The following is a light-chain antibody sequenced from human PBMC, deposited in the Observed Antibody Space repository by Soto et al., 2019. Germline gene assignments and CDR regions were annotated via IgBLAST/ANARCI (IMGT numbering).Light chain of an antibody. Sequence: EVVLTQSPGTLSLSPGEGATLSCRASQSVRGNSLAWYKQKPGQAPRLLIYSVSSRATGITDRFSGSGSGTDFTLTISRLEPEDFAVYYCQQYGALPVTFGPGITVDIK. J-gene: IGKJ3*01. CDR3: QQYGALPVT. CDR2: SVS. CDR1: QSVRGNS. V-gene: IGKV3-20*01.